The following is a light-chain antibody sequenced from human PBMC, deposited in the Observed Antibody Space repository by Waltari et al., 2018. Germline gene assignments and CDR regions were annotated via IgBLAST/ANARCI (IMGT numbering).Light chain of an antibody. Sequence: ETGMTQSPDTLSVSAGERATLSCRASQSVSSNLAWYQHKPGQAPRLPIYGAASRATGIPARFSGSGSGTEFTLTISSLQSEDFAVYYCQQYNNWPLTFGGGTKVEIK. CDR1: QSVSSN. CDR3: QQYNNWPLT. CDR2: GAA. V-gene: IGKV3-15*01. J-gene: IGKJ4*01.